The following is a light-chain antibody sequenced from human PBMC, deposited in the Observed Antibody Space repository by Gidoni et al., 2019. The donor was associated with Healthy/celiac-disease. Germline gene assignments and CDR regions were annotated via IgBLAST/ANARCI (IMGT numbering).Light chain of an antibody. Sequence: SYELTQPPSVSVSPGQTASITCSGDKLGDKYACWYQQKQGQSPVLVIYQDSQRPSGIPERFSGSNSGNTATLTISGTQAMDEADYYCQAWDSSTSWVFGTGTKVTVL. CDR3: QAWDSSTSWV. V-gene: IGLV3-1*01. CDR2: QDS. J-gene: IGLJ1*01. CDR1: KLGDKY.